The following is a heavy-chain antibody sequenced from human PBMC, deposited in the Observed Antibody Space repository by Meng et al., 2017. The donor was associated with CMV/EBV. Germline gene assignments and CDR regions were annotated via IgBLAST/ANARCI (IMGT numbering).Heavy chain of an antibody. CDR1: GFTFSSYA. V-gene: IGHV3-23*03. D-gene: IGHD4-23*01. CDR3: AKDPTVGFGC. CDR2: IYSGGITT. J-gene: IGHJ4*02. Sequence: GESLKISCAASGFTFSSYAMSWVRQSPGKGLEWVSVIYSGGITTYYADSVKGSFTISRDNSKNTLYLQMNSLRAEDTAVYYCAKDPTVGFGCWGQGTLVTVSS.